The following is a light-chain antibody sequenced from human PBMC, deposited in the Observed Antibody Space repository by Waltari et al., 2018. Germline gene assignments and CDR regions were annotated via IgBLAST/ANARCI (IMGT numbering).Light chain of an antibody. Sequence: QSALTQPRSVSGSPGQSVTISCTGTSSDVGGYMYVSWYQQRPGQAPKLLIYDLTYRPSGVPDRFSGSKSGNTASLTISALQAEDEADYYCCSYADGNTYLFGTGTFVTVL. V-gene: IGLV2-11*01. CDR3: CSYADGNTYL. CDR1: SSDVGGYMY. CDR2: DLT. J-gene: IGLJ1*01.